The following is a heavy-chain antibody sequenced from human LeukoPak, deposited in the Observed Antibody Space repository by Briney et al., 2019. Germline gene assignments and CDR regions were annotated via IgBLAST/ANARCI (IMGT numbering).Heavy chain of an antibody. CDR1: GGTFSSYA. J-gene: IGHJ4*02. Sequence: SVKVSCKASGGTFSSYAISWVRQAPGQGLEWMGGIIPIFGTANYAQKFQGRVTITTDESTSTAYMELSSLRSEDTAAYYCARGYYYDSSGYYGFDYWGQGTLVTVSS. CDR2: IIPIFGTA. V-gene: IGHV1-69*05. D-gene: IGHD3-22*01. CDR3: ARGYYYDSSGYYGFDY.